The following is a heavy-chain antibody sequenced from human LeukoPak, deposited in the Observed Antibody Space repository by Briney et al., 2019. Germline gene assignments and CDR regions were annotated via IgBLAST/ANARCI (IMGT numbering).Heavy chain of an antibody. CDR2: TYYRSKWYN. D-gene: IGHD2-15*01. J-gene: IGHJ6*02. V-gene: IGHV6-1*01. CDR3: ARDLYYCSGGSCYSHDNYGMDV. Sequence: SQTLSLTCAISGDSVSRNSAAWNWIRQSPSRGLEWLGRTYYRSKWYNDYAVSVKSRITINPDTSKNQFSLQLNSVTPEDTAVYYCARDLYYCSGGSCYSHDNYGMDVWGQGTTVTVSS. CDR1: GDSVSRNSAA.